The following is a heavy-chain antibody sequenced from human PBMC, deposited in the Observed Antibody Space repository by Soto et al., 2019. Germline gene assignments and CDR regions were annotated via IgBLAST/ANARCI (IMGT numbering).Heavy chain of an antibody. Sequence: PGGSLRLSWSASGFIFSNYAMSWVRQAPGKGLEWVSAIGGNGADTYYADSVKGRFTISRDNSKNTLYLQMSSLRAEDTAVYFCAIPSGLTVTGHDYWGKGTLVTVSS. D-gene: IGHD6-19*01. V-gene: IGHV3-23*01. J-gene: IGHJ4*02. CDR2: IGGNGADT. CDR1: GFIFSNYA. CDR3: AIPSGLTVTGHDY.